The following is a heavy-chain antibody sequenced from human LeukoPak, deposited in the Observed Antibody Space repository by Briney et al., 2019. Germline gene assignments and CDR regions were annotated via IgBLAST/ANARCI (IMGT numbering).Heavy chain of an antibody. Sequence: ASVKVSCKASGYTFTGNYMHWVRQAPGQGLEWMGWINPNSGGTNYAQKFQGRVTMTRDTSISTAYMELSRLRSDDTAVYYCASFSTTGYYYDRSPGIVFDIWGQGTMVTVSS. J-gene: IGHJ3*02. CDR3: ASFSTTGYYYDRSPGIVFDI. CDR1: GYTFTGNY. D-gene: IGHD3-22*01. V-gene: IGHV1-2*02. CDR2: INPNSGGT.